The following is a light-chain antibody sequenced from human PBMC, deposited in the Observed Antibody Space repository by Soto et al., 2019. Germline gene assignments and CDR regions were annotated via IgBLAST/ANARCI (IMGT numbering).Light chain of an antibody. V-gene: IGKV4-1*01. CDR3: QQYYSTPPT. J-gene: IGKJ2*01. CDR2: WAS. Sequence: DIVMTQSPDSLAVSLGERATINCKSSQSVLYSSNNQNYLAWYQPKPGQPPKLLIYWASTRESGVPDRFSGSGSGTDFTVTLGSLEAEDVAFYYCQQYYSTPPTFGQGSKLESK. CDR1: QSVLYSSNNQNY.